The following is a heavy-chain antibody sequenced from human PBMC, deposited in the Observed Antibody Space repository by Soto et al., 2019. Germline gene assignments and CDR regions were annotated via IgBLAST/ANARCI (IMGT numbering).Heavy chain of an antibody. CDR2: IIPILGIA. CDR1: GGTFSSYT. CDR3: ARTVEGEVLVPAAIYWFDP. J-gene: IGHJ5*02. V-gene: IGHV1-69*02. Sequence: SVKVSCKASGGTFSSYTISWVRQAPGQGLEWMGRIIPILGIANYAQKFQGRVTITADKSTSTAYMELRSLRSDDTAVYYCARTVEGEVLVPAAIYWFDPWGQGTLVTVSS. D-gene: IGHD2-2*01.